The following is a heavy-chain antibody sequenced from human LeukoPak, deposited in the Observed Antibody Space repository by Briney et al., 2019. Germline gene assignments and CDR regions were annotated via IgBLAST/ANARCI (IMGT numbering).Heavy chain of an antibody. CDR1: GFTFDDYA. V-gene: IGHV3-43*02. CDR2: ISGDGGST. J-gene: IGHJ6*02. Sequence: GGSLRLSCAASGFTFDDYAMHWVRQAPGKGLEWVSLISGDGGSTYYADSVKGRFTISRDNSKSSLYLQMNSLRTEDTALYYCAKDMGGYSYGYIYYYYYYGMDVWGQGTTVTVSS. CDR3: AKDMGGYSYGYIYYYYYYGMDV. D-gene: IGHD5-18*01.